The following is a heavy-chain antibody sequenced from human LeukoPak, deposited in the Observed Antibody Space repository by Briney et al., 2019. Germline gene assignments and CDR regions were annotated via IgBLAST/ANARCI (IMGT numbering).Heavy chain of an antibody. CDR2: ISTSGSNI. V-gene: IGHV3-48*03. CDR3: ATSRGSWPDYFDY. CDR1: GFTFSSYE. J-gene: IGHJ4*02. Sequence: GGSLRPSCAASGFTFSSYEMNWVRQAPGKGLEWVSYISTSGSNIYYADSVKGRFTISRDNAKNSLYLQMNSLRAEDTAVYYCATSRGSWPDYFDYWGQGTLVTVSS. D-gene: IGHD6-13*01.